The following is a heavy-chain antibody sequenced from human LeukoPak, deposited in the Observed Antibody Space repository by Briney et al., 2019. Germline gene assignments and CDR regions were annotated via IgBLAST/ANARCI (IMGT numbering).Heavy chain of an antibody. CDR3: ARVPMGASYYYMDV. V-gene: IGHV4-4*07. Sequence: PSETLSLTCTVSGGSISSYYWSWIRQPAGKGLEWIGRIYTSGSANYNPSLKSRVTISVDKSKNQFSLKLSSVTAADTAVYYCARVPMGASYYYMDVWGKGTSVTVSS. D-gene: IGHD1-26*01. CDR1: GGSISSYY. J-gene: IGHJ6*03. CDR2: IYTSGSA.